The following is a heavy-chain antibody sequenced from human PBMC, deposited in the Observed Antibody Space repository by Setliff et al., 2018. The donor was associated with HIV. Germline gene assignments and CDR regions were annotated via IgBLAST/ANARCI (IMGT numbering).Heavy chain of an antibody. Sequence: HPGGSLRLSCTDSGFTFGDYAMTWVRQAPGKGLEWVGFIRGKRGKAYGGTTEYATSVKGRFTISRDDSKSIAYLEMNSLKTEDTAVYYCTRELAVPGTSFFDYWGQGTLVTVSS. CDR3: TRELAVPGTSFFDY. CDR1: GFTFGDYA. J-gene: IGHJ4*02. D-gene: IGHD6-19*01. V-gene: IGHV3-49*04. CDR2: IRGKRGKAYGGTT.